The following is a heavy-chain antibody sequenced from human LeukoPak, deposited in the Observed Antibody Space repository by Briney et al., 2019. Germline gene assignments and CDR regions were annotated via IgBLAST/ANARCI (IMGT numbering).Heavy chain of an antibody. V-gene: IGHV3-30*18. CDR2: ISYDATNR. D-gene: IGHD6-13*01. CDR1: GFTFSTYG. J-gene: IGHJ4*02. CDR3: AKQGSSWYRLDY. Sequence: TGGSLRLSCAASGFTFSTYGMHWVRQAPGKGLQWVAVISYDATNRYYADSVKGRFTISRDNSKNTLYLQMNSLRAEDTAVYYCAKQGSSWYRLDYWGQGTLVTVSS.